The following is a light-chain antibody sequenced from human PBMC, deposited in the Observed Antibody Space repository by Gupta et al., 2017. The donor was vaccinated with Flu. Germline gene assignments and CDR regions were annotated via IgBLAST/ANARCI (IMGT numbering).Light chain of an antibody. CDR3: PVWDSTLNHAI. CDR2: DDS. Sequence: SYVLTQPPSVSVAPGQTARITCGEDNIGTKSVHWYQQKPGQAPVLVVYDDSDRPSGIPERVSGSNSGNTAILTISRVEAGDEADYYWPVWDSTLNHAIFGGGTKMTVL. V-gene: IGLV3-21*02. J-gene: IGLJ2*01. CDR1: NIGTKS.